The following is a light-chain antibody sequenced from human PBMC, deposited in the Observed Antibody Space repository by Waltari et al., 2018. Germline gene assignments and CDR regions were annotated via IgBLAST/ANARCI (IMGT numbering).Light chain of an antibody. J-gene: IGLJ2*01. CDR3: SSYTSSSTSVV. V-gene: IGLV2-14*01. CDR1: SSDVGGYNY. CDR2: EVS. Sequence: QSALTQPASVSGSPGQSIPISCTGTSSDVGGYNYASWYQQHPGKAPKLMIYEVSNRPSGVSNRFSGSKSGNTASLTISGLQAEDEADYYCSSYTSSSTSVVFGGGTKLTVL.